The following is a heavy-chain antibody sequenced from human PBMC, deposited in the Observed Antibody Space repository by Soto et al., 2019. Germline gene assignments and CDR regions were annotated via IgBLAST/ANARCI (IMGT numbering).Heavy chain of an antibody. D-gene: IGHD1-1*01. Sequence: QVQLQESGPGLVKSSGTLSLTCAGSSGSISSSSWYSWVRQPPGKGLEWIGEIHHSGTTYCNPALEIRRSISLDAPRNPFSLRLSSVTAADTAVYYCAGQGDRSYTWNYWCQGTLVTVSS. CDR1: SGSISSSSW. CDR2: IHHSGTT. V-gene: IGHV4-4*02. J-gene: IGHJ4*02. CDR3: AGQGDRSYTWNY.